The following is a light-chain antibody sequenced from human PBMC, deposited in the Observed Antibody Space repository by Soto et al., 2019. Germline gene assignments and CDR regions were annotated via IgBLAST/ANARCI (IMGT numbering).Light chain of an antibody. J-gene: IGKJ1*01. CDR2: AAS. CDR1: RGIGND. Sequence: DIQMTQSPSSLSASVGDGVTITCRASRGIGNDLRWYQQIPGKAPKRLIYAASSLQSGVPSRFSGSGSGTEFTLTINSLQPEDFTTYYCLQHNTYPWTFGQGTKVEIK. CDR3: LQHNTYPWT. V-gene: IGKV1-17*01.